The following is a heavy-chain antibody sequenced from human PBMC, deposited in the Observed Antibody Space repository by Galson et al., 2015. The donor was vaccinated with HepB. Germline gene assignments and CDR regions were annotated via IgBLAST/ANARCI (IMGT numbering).Heavy chain of an antibody. CDR1: GGSISSSSYY. J-gene: IGHJ1*01. D-gene: IGHD6-19*01. CDR3: ARRGGSGWLEYFQH. CDR2: LYSSGST. Sequence: ETLSLTCTVSGGSISSSSYYWGWVRQPPGKGLEWIGSLYSSGSTYYNPSLKSRVTISIDTSKNQFSLKLSSVTAVDTAVYYCARRGGSGWLEYFQHWGQGTLVTVSS. V-gene: IGHV4-39*01.